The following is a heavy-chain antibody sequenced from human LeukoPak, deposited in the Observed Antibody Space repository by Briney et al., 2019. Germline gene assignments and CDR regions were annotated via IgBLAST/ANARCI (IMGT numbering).Heavy chain of an antibody. J-gene: IGHJ6*02. Sequence: TVKLVCKASIGTFSRYAISTVPQANGPGFEWLSRIIHIFGRANYAQKFDGRVTITADKSTSTAYMELSSLRSEDTAVYYCARDSCSSTSCYPSYYGMDVWGQGTTVTVSS. CDR3: ARDSCSSTSCYPSYYGMDV. CDR2: IIHIFGRA. CDR1: IGTFSRYA. D-gene: IGHD2-2*01. V-gene: IGHV1-69*04.